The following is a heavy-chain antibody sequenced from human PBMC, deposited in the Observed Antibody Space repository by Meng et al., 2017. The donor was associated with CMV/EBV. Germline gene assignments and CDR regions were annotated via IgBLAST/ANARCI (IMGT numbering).Heavy chain of an antibody. CDR3: ARARYVLRFLEDY. D-gene: IGHD3-3*01. CDR2: INPNSGGT. J-gene: IGHJ4*02. CDR1: GYTFTGYY. V-gene: IGHV1-2*02. Sequence: ASVKVSCKASGYTFTGYYMHWVRQAPGQGLEWMGWINPNSGGTNYAQKFQGRVTMTRDTSISTAYMELSRLGSDDTAVYYCARARYVLRFLEDYWGQGTLVTVSS.